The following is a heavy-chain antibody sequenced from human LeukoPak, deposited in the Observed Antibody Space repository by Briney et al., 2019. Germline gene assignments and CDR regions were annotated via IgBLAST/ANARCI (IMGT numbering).Heavy chain of an antibody. CDR2: IYHSGST. V-gene: IGHV4-4*02. CDR3: ARAQHSGSYSNFDY. J-gene: IGHJ4*02. D-gene: IGHD1-26*01. CDR1: GGSISSGNW. Sequence: SETLSLTCAVSGGSISSGNWWSWVRQPPGKGLEWIGEIYHSGSTNYNPSLKSRVTISVDKSRNQFSLKLSSVTAADTAVYYCARAQHSGSYSNFDYWGQGTLVTVSS.